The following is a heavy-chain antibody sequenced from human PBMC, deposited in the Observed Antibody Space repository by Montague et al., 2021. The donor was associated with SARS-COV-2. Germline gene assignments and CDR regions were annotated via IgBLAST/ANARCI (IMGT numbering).Heavy chain of an antibody. J-gene: IGHJ4*02. V-gene: IGHV4-34*01. D-gene: IGHD3-10*01. CDR1: VSWNSGAD. CDR3: AGGRTLNILWFRELLGLCY. Sequence: SETLSLTCSRLVSWNSGADRKSTRLNPSNPSKSYAEINLNKRTNYNPSLKSRVTISVDTSKNQFSLKLSSVTAADTAVYYCAGGRTLNILWFRELLGLCYWGQGTLVAVSS. CDR2: INLNKRT.